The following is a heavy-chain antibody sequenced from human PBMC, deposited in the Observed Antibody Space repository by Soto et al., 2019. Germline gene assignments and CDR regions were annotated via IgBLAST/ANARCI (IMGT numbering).Heavy chain of an antibody. V-gene: IGHV1-69*01. D-gene: IGHD3-9*01. Sequence: QVQVVQSGAEVRKPGSSVKVSCKASGGSFSKSAFTWVRQAPGQGLEWVGGIIPVYETPKYAQKFQGRVSITADESTRTAYMELSSLKSEDTALYYCARVLMETGFYPVEVELWDQGTLVIVSS. CDR1: GGSFSKSA. CDR3: ARVLMETGFYPVEVEL. CDR2: IIPVYETP. J-gene: IGHJ4*02.